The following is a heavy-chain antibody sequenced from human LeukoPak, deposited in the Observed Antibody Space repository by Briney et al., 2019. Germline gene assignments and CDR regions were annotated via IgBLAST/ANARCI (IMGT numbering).Heavy chain of an antibody. CDR2: IIPIFGTA. CDR3: ARGGAIWFGESRDYYYYYMDV. J-gene: IGHJ6*03. Sequence: SVKVSCKASGGTFSSYAISWVRQAPGQGLEWMGGIIPIFGTANYAQKFQGRVTITADESTSTAYMELSSLRSEDTAVYYCARGGAIWFGESRDYYYYYMDVWGKGTTVTISS. CDR1: GGTFSSYA. V-gene: IGHV1-69*13. D-gene: IGHD3-10*01.